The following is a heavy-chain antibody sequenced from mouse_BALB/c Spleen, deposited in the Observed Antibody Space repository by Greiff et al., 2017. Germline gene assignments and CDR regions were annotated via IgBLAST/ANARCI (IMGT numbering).Heavy chain of an antibody. CDR2: INPGSGGT. Sequence: VKLMESGAELVRPGTSVKVSCKASGYAFTNYLIEWVKQRPGQGLEWIGVINPGSGGTNYNEKFKGKATLTADKSSSTAYMQLSSLTSDDSAVYFCARGRYRYDGFAYWGQGTLVTVSA. J-gene: IGHJ3*01. CDR3: ARGRYRYDGFAY. D-gene: IGHD2-14*01. V-gene: IGHV1-54*01. CDR1: GYAFTNYL.